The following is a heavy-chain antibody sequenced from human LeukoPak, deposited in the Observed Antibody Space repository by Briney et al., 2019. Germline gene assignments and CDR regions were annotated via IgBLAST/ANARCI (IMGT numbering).Heavy chain of an antibody. CDR3: ASYPRNIPTPPFDY. CDR2: INPNNGDT. D-gene: IGHD2-21*01. CDR1: GYTFTAQY. Sequence: ASVKVSCKASGYTFTAQYMHWVRQAPGQGLERMGWINPNNGDTKYAQRFLGRVTMTRDTSTATAYMELSSLRSDDTAVYFCASYPRNIPTPPFDYWGQGTLVTVSS. V-gene: IGHV1-2*02. J-gene: IGHJ4*02.